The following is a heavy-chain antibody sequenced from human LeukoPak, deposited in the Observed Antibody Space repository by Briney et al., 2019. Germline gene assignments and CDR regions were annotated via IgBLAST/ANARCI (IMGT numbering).Heavy chain of an antibody. CDR2: ISSSSSYI. Sequence: GGSLRLSCAASGFTFSSYSMNWVRQAPGKGLEWVSSISSSSSYIYYADSVKGRFTISRDNAKNSLYLQMNSLRAEDTAVYYCARVLAVAGPPAAVYWGQGTLVTVSS. V-gene: IGHV3-21*01. D-gene: IGHD6-19*01. J-gene: IGHJ4*02. CDR1: GFTFSSYS. CDR3: ARVLAVAGPPAAVY.